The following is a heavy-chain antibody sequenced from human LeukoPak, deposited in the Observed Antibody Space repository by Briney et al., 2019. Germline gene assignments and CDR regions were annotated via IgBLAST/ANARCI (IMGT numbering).Heavy chain of an antibody. CDR1: GYTFTGYY. J-gene: IGHJ4*02. CDR2: INPNSGGT. Sequence: GASVKVSCKASGYTFTGYYMHWVRQVPGQGLEWMGRINPNSGGTNYAQKFQDRVTMTRDTSISTAYMELNRLTSDDTAVYYCSAPFSGYDRLFDYWGQGTLVTVSS. V-gene: IGHV1-2*06. CDR3: SAPFSGYDRLFDY. D-gene: IGHD5-12*01.